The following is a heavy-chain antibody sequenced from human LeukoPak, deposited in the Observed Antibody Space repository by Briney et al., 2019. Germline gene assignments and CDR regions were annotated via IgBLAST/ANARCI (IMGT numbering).Heavy chain of an antibody. J-gene: IGHJ4*02. CDR3: AKVVQYTASTGTGLDN. D-gene: IGHD6-13*01. CDR2: IWNDGSYK. Sequence: GGSLRLSCAASGFTFFNYGMHWVRQAPGKGLDWVAVIWNDGSYKYYADPVKGRFTISRDNPKNTLYLQMNSLRAEDTAIYYCAKVVQYTASTGTGLDNWGQGTLVTVSS. CDR1: GFTFFNYG. V-gene: IGHV3-33*06.